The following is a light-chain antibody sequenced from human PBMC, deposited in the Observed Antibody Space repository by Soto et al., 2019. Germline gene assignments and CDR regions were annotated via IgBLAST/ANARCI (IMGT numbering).Light chain of an antibody. CDR1: SNDVGDYNY. CDR3: SSYTSSGTRV. Sequence: QSALTQPASVSGSPGQSITISCTGTSNDVGDYNYVSWYQQHPGKAPKLMIFDVSNRPSGVSNRFSGSKSGNTASLTISGLQAEDEADYYCSSYTSSGTRVFGTGTKLTVL. CDR2: DVS. J-gene: IGLJ1*01. V-gene: IGLV2-14*01.